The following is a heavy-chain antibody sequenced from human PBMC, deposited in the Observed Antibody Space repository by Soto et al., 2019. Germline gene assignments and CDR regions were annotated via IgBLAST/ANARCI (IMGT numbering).Heavy chain of an antibody. CDR2: IYSSGIT. Sequence: PGGSLRLSCAASGFTVSSNYMSWVRQASGKGLEWVSVIYSSGITYYADSVKGRFTISRDNSKNTVYLQMNSLRTEDTAVYYCAKFRGGYTDAFDVWGQGTMVTVSS. D-gene: IGHD3-16*01. J-gene: IGHJ3*01. CDR3: AKFRGGYTDAFDV. V-gene: IGHV3-66*01. CDR1: GFTVSSNY.